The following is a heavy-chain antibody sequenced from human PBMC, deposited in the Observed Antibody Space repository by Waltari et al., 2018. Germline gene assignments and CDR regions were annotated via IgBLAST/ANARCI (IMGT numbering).Heavy chain of an antibody. V-gene: IGHV3-48*01. CDR2: ISSSSSTI. J-gene: IGHJ4*02. Sequence: EVQLVESGGGLVQPGGSLRLSCAASGFTFSRSSISWVRQAPGKGLEWVSYISSSSSTIYYADSVKGRFTISRDNAKNSLYLQMNSLRAEDTAVYYCARSVQDDFWSGYPDYWGQGTLVTVSS. CDR3: ARSVQDDFWSGYPDY. D-gene: IGHD3-3*01. CDR1: GFTFSRSS.